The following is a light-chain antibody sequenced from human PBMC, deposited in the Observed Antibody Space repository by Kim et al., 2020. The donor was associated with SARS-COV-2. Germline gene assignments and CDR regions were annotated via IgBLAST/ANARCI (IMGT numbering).Light chain of an antibody. CDR3: QQYNKWPPAYT. V-gene: IGKV3-15*01. CDR1: EGVGKN. J-gene: IGKJ2*01. CDR2: GAS. Sequence: ERGPPPRRVSEGVGKNFARFQARAGQAPRLLIYGASTRATGVPARFSGSGSGSDFTLSISSLQSEDSAMYYCQQYNKWPPAYTFGQGTKLEI.